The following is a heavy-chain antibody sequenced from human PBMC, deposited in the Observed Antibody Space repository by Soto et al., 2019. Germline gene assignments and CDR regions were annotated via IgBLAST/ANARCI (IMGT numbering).Heavy chain of an antibody. CDR3: ARDGSVEMATITSAFDI. V-gene: IGHV3-48*02. D-gene: IGHD5-12*01. CDR2: ISSSSSTI. Sequence: PGGSLRLSCAASGFTFSSYSMNWVRQAPGKGLEWVSYISSSSSTIYYADSVKGRFTISRDNAKNSLYLQMNSLRDEDTAVYYCARDGSVEMATITSAFDIWGQGTMVTVSS. J-gene: IGHJ3*02. CDR1: GFTFSSYS.